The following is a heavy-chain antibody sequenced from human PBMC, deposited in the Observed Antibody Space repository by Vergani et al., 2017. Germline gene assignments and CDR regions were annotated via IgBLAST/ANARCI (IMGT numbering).Heavy chain of an antibody. Sequence: VKLVESGGGLVKPGGSLRLSCAASGFSFSDHYMTWIRQAPGKGLEWVSYISNSGNTINSADSVKGRFSISRDNAKSSLFLQMDSLRAEDTAVYYCARDHRDYNNYPGTFDIWGQGSMVTVSS. CDR2: ISNSGNTI. J-gene: IGHJ3*02. CDR3: ARDHRDYNNYPGTFDI. CDR1: GFSFSDHY. D-gene: IGHD5-24*01. V-gene: IGHV3-11*01.